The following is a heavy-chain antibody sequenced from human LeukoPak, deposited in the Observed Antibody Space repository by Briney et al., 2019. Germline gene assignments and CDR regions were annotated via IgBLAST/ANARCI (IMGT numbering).Heavy chain of an antibody. Sequence: GGSLRLSCVASGFTLEDYALHWVRQAPGKGLEWISLLSGDGDNTYYADSVKGRFTISRDNSKNSLYLQMSSLRAEDTALYYCAKGVRSGTYYNCFDPWGQGTLVTVSS. CDR3: AKGVRSGTYYNCFDP. CDR2: LSGDGDNT. V-gene: IGHV3-43*02. D-gene: IGHD1-26*01. CDR1: GFTLEDYA. J-gene: IGHJ5*02.